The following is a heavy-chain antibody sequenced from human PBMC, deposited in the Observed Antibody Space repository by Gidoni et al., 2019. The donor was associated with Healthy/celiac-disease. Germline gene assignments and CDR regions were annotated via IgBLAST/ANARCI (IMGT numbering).Heavy chain of an antibody. CDR2: INHSGST. D-gene: IGHD2-2*01. CDR3: ARANIVVVPGFSYYMDV. Sequence: QVQLQQWGAGLLKPSETLSLTCAVYGGSFSGYYWSWIRQPPGKGLEWIGEINHSGSTNYNPSLKSRVTISVDTSKNQFSLKLSSVTAADTAVYYCARANIVVVPGFSYYMDVWGKGTTVTVSS. J-gene: IGHJ6*03. CDR1: GGSFSGYY. V-gene: IGHV4-34*01.